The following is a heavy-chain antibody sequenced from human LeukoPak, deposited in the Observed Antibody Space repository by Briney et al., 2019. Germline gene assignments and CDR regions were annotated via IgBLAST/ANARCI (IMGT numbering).Heavy chain of an antibody. J-gene: IGHJ4*02. CDR2: ISYDGSNK. Sequence: GGSLRLSCAASGFTFSSYGMHWVRQAPGKGLEWVAVISYDGSNKNYADSVKGRFTISRDNSKSTLYLQMNSLRAEDTAVYYCAAPPLYSSGWPYFDYWGQGTLVTVSS. CDR3: AAPPLYSSGWPYFDY. D-gene: IGHD6-19*01. CDR1: GFTFSSYG. V-gene: IGHV3-30*03.